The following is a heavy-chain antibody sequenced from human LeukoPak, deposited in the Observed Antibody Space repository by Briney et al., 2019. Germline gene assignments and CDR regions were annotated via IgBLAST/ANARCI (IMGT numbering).Heavy chain of an antibody. J-gene: IGHJ4*02. CDR3: AKDGSWSCTD. D-gene: IGHD2-8*02. CDR1: GFTFSSSA. V-gene: IGHV3-30*02. CDR2: IAHHGNNK. Sequence: GGSLRLSCGASGFTFSSSAMHWVRQAPAKGLEWVAYIAHHGNNKYYADSVKGRFTISRDNSKGSLYLQMNSLRADDTAVYYCAKDGSWSCTDWGQGTLVRVSS.